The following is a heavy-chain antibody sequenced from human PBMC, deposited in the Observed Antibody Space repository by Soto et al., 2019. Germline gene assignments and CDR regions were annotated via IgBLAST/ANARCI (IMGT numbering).Heavy chain of an antibody. D-gene: IGHD3-16*01. CDR1: GGSFSGYY. V-gene: IGHV4-34*01. Sequence: SETLSLTCAVYGGSFSGYYWSWIRQPPGKGLEWIGEINHSGSTNYNPSLKSRVTISVDTSKNQFSLKLSSVTAADTAVYYCARHLIARPLDYRGQGTLVTVPQ. J-gene: IGHJ4*02. CDR3: ARHLIARPLDY. CDR2: INHSGST.